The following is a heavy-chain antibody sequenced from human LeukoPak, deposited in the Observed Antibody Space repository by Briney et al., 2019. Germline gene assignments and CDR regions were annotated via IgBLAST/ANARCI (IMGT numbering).Heavy chain of an antibody. V-gene: IGHV1-3*03. CDR1: GYTFTSYA. Sequence: ASAKVSCKASGYTFTSYAMHWVRQAPGQRLEWMGWINAGNGNTKYSQEFQGRVTITRDTSASTAYMELSSLRSEDMAVYYCARGAGIAARPYNWSDPWGQGTLVTVSS. CDR3: ARGAGIAARPYNWSDP. CDR2: INAGNGNT. D-gene: IGHD6-6*01. J-gene: IGHJ5*02.